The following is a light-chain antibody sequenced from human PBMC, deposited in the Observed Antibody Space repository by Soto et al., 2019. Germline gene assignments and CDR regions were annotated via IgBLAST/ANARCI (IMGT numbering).Light chain of an antibody. Sequence: EIVLTQSPGTLSLSPGERATLSCRSSHSVSSNHLAWYQQKPGQAPRLLIYDVSSRATGIPDRFSGSGSGTDFTLTISRLEPVDFAVYYCQQYGISPTFGQGTKVEIK. CDR3: QQYGISPT. CDR1: HSVSSNH. CDR2: DVS. J-gene: IGKJ1*01. V-gene: IGKV3-20*01.